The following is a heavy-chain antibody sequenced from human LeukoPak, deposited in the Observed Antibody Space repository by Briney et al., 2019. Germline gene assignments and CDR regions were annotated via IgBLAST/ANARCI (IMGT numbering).Heavy chain of an antibody. J-gene: IGHJ4*02. D-gene: IGHD3-22*01. Sequence: PGRSLRLSCAASGFTFSSYGMHWVRQDPGKGLEWLAVIWYDGSNKYYADSVEGRFTISRDNSKNTLYLQMNSLRAEDTAVYYCARGRYYDSSGYPVDYWGQGTLVTVSS. CDR3: ARGRYYDSSGYPVDY. CDR2: IWYDGSNK. CDR1: GFTFSSYG. V-gene: IGHV3-33*01.